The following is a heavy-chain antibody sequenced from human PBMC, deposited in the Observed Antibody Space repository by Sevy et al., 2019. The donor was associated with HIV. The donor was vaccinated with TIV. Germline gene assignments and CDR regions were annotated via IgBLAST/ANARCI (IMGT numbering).Heavy chain of an antibody. Sequence: GESLKISCKGSGYSFTSYWIGWVRQMPGKGLEWMGIIYPGDSETRYSPSFQGQVTISADKSISTAYLQWSSLKASDTAMYYCARHHQSYYYDSSGYYPPDYWGQGTLVTVSS. CDR1: GYSFTSYW. CDR3: ARHHQSYYYDSSGYYPPDY. J-gene: IGHJ4*02. D-gene: IGHD3-22*01. CDR2: IYPGDSET. V-gene: IGHV5-51*01.